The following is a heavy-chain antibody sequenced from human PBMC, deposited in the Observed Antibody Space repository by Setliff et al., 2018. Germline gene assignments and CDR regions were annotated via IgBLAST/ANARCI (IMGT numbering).Heavy chain of an antibody. Sequence: ASVKVSCKASGYTFTAYYMHWVRQAPGQGLEWMGWINPGTANTGYPQNFSGRVTMTRNASINTVYMELSSLRSEDTAIYFCARGKIPSWRLTMFDYWGQGTPVTVSS. D-gene: IGHD1-1*01. CDR1: GYTFTAYY. V-gene: IGHV1-8*02. CDR3: ARGKIPSWRLTMFDY. J-gene: IGHJ4*02. CDR2: INPGTANT.